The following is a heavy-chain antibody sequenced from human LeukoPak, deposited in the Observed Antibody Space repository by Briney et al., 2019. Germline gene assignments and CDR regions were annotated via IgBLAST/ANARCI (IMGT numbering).Heavy chain of an antibody. D-gene: IGHD3-10*01. CDR1: GYSISSGYF. Sequence: PSETLSLTCTVSGYSISSGYFWGWIRQPPGKGLEWIGTIYNSGSTYYNASLESRVTISVDTSKNQFSLKLSSVTAADTAVYYCARVGMGRASIDPWGQGTLVTVSS. V-gene: IGHV4-38-2*02. J-gene: IGHJ5*02. CDR3: ARVGMGRASIDP. CDR2: IYNSGST.